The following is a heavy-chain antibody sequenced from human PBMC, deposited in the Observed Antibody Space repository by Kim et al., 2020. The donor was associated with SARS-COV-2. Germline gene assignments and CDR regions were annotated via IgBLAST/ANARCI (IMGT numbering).Heavy chain of an antibody. CDR2: ISRGVGST. CDR3: AKDRVPGDGYVELDY. V-gene: IGHV3-23*01. D-gene: IGHD3-10*01. Sequence: GGSLRLSCAASGFNFNSYAMHWVRLAPGKGLEWVSAISRGVGSTYYADSVKGRFTISRDNSKNTLFLQMDSLRAEDTAVYYCAKDRVPGDGYVELDYWGQGTLVTVSS. CDR1: GFNFNSYA. J-gene: IGHJ4*02.